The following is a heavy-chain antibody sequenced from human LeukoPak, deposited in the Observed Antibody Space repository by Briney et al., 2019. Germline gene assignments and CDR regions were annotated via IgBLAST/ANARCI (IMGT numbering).Heavy chain of an antibody. CDR2: ISAYNGNT. CDR1: GYTFTSYG. Sequence: ASVKVSCKASGYTFTSYGISWVRQAPGQGLEWMGWISAYNGNTNYAQKLQGRVTMTTDTSTSKAYMELRSLRSDDTAVYYCARIPTGGFLEWSYYYYYGMDVWGQGTTVTVSS. CDR3: ARIPTGGFLEWSYYYYYGMDV. D-gene: IGHD3-3*01. V-gene: IGHV1-18*01. J-gene: IGHJ6*02.